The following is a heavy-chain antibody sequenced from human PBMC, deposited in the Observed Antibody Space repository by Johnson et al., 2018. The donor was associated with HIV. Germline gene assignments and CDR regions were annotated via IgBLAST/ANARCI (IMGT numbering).Heavy chain of an antibody. J-gene: IGHJ3*02. CDR1: GVTFSSHA. D-gene: IGHD6-19*01. Sequence: VQLVESGGGVVQPGRSLRLSCAASGVTFSSHALPWVRQAPGQGLEWVSAISGSGVSTYYADSVKCWFTISRDKSQNTLYLQMNSLRAEDTAVYYCAKFGEQWLVQYAFDIWGQGTMVTVSS. V-gene: IGHV3-23*04. CDR2: ISGSGVST. CDR3: AKFGEQWLVQYAFDI.